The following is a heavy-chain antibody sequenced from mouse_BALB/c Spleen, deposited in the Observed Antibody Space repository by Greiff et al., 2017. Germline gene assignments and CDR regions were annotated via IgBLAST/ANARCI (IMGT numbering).Heavy chain of an antibody. CDR3: ARYTTGEGWFAY. J-gene: IGHJ3*01. Sequence: EVMLVESGGGLVKPGGSLKLSCAASGFTFSSFGMHWVRQAPEKGLEWVAYISSGSSTIYYADTVKGRFTISRDNPKNTLFLPMTSLRSEDTAMYYCARYTTGEGWFAYWGQGTLVTVSA. V-gene: IGHV5-17*02. CDR2: ISSGSSTI. CDR1: GFTFSSFG. D-gene: IGHD1-1*01.